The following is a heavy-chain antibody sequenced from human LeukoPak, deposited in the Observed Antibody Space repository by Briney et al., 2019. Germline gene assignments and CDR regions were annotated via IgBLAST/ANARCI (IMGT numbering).Heavy chain of an antibody. CDR1: GFTFSSYW. V-gene: IGHV3-7*01. Sequence: PGGSLRLSCAVSGFTFSSYWMNWVRQAPGKGLEWVANIKQDGSEKNYVDSVKGRFTISRDNAKSSLFQQMNDLRAEDTAVYYCAKGGRGNGEVYWGQGTLVTVSS. D-gene: IGHD2-8*01. CDR3: AKGGRGNGEVY. J-gene: IGHJ4*02. CDR2: IKQDGSEK.